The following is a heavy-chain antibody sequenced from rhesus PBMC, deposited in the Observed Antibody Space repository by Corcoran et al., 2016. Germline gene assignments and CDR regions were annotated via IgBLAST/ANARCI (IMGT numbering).Heavy chain of an antibody. D-gene: IGHD3-28*01. Sequence: QVQLQESGPGLVKPSETLSLTCAVSGGSISSGYYYWSWIRQPPGKGREWIGDIPYSGSPSYNPSLKSRVTISRATSKNQFSLKLSSVTAADTAVYYCARYDSGYSDYWGQGVLVTVSS. CDR3: ARYDSGYSDY. CDR1: GGSISSGYYY. V-gene: IGHV4-122*02. J-gene: IGHJ4*01. CDR2: IPYSGSP.